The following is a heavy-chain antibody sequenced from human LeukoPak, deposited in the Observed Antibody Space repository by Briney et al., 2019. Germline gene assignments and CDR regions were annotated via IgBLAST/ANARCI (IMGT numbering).Heavy chain of an antibody. Sequence: GESLKISCKGSGYSFTSYWIGWVRQMPGKGLEWMGIIYPVDSDTRYSPSFQGQVTISADKSISTAYLQWSSLKASDTAMYYCARHEMTATPLSREDYYYYMDVWGKGTTVTVSS. CDR3: ARHEMTATPLSREDYYYYMDV. D-gene: IGHD2-21*02. V-gene: IGHV5-51*01. J-gene: IGHJ6*03. CDR2: IYPVDSDT. CDR1: GYSFTSYW.